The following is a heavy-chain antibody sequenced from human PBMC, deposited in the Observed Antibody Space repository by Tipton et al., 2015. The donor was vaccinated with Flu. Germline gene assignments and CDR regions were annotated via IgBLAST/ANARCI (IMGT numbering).Heavy chain of an antibody. J-gene: IGHJ6*02. CDR3: ARDWVPYCSSTSCLGGYYYGMDV. CDR2: ISSSGSTI. CDR1: GFTFSDYY. D-gene: IGHD2-2*01. V-gene: IGHV3-11*01. Sequence: GSLRLSCAASGFTFSDYYMSWIRQAPGKGLEWVSYISSSGSTIYYADSVKGRFTISRDNAKNSLYLQMNSLRAEDTAVYYCARDWVPYCSSTSCLGGYYYGMDVWGQGTTVTVSS.